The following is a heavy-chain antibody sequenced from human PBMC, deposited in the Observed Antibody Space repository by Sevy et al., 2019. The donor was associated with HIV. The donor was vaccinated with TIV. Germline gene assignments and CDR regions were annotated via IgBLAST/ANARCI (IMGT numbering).Heavy chain of an antibody. V-gene: IGHV3-21*01. D-gene: IGHD4-17*01. J-gene: IGHJ6*03. CDR3: ARTDYGDYSITRKYYMVV. Sequence: GGSLRLSCAASGFTFSTYSMNWVRQAPGKGLEWVSSISGSSTYIYYADSVKGAFTISRNNAKNSVFLQMNSLRAEDTAVYFCARTDYGDYSITRKYYMVVWGKGTTVTGSS. CDR2: ISGSSTYI. CDR1: GFTFSTYS.